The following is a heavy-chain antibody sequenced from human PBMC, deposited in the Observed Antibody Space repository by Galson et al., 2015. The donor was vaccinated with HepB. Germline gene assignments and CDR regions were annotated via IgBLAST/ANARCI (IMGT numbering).Heavy chain of an antibody. Sequence: SVKVSCKASGYTFTTYAIHWVRQAPGQRLEWMGWINAGTGHTKYSQNFQGRVTVTRDTSANTAYMELSSLRSEDTAIYYCARGAAGNHPFDYWGQGTLVTVSS. CDR3: ARGAAGNHPFDY. D-gene: IGHD6-13*01. J-gene: IGHJ4*02. V-gene: IGHV1-3*01. CDR2: INAGTGHT. CDR1: GYTFTTYA.